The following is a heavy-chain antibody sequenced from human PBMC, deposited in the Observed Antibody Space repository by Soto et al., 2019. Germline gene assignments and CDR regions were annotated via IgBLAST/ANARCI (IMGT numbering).Heavy chain of an antibody. V-gene: IGHV1-2*02. J-gene: IGHJ4*02. D-gene: IGHD3-22*01. CDR1: GYTFTGYY. Sequence: GASVKVSCKASGYTFTGYYMHWVRQAPGQGLEWMGWINPNSGGTNYAQKFQGRVTMTRDTSISTAYMELSRLRSDDTAVYYCARLTYYYDSSGYYYWGQGTLVTAPQ. CDR2: INPNSGGT. CDR3: ARLTYYYDSSGYYY.